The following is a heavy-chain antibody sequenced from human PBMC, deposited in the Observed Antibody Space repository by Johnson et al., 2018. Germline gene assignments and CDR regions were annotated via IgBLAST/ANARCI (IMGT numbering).Heavy chain of an antibody. J-gene: IGHJ3*02. V-gene: IGHV3-11*01. D-gene: IGHD3-10*01. CDR3: ARGGLLWSTEASDI. Sequence: VQLVESGGGLVKPGGSLKLSCTASGFTFSDYYMNWIRQAPGKGLEWVSYTSRSGDNIYYADSVKGRFTISRDNARKSLYLLMNNRRAEDTAVYYCARGGLLWSTEASDIWGQGTMVTVSS. CDR1: GFTFSDYY. CDR2: TSRSGDNI.